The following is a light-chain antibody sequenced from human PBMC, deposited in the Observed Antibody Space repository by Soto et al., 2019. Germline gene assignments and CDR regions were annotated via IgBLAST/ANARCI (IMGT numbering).Light chain of an antibody. CDR2: GAS. J-gene: IGKJ1*01. V-gene: IGKV3-20*01. CDR3: QQYGSSPWT. Sequence: LALTHSPGNLSLSPGEMATFSCRASPSVSSSYLLSYQQKPAQTPTLLIYGASSRATGIADRLSGSGSGTDFTPTISRLAPEDFAVYYYQQYGSSPWTFGQGTKVDIK. CDR1: PSVSSSY.